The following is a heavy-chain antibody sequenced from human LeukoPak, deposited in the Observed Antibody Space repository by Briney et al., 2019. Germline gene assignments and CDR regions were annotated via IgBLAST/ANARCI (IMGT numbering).Heavy chain of an antibody. CDR1: GFTFDDYA. V-gene: IGHV3-23*01. CDR2: ICGSGGST. Sequence: PGGSLRLSCAASGFTFDDYAMHWVRHAPGKGLEWVSGICGSGGSTYYAASEKGRFTISRDNSKITLYLQMNSLRAEDTAIYYCAKNQGRYDYVWGSYRSHRFPDYWGQGTLVTVSS. D-gene: IGHD3-16*02. CDR3: AKNQGRYDYVWGSYRSHRFPDY. J-gene: IGHJ4*02.